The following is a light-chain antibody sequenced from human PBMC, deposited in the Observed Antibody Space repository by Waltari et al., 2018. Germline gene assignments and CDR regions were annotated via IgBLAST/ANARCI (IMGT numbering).Light chain of an antibody. V-gene: IGLV2-14*03. CDR3: TSQSSNNVVR. J-gene: IGLJ2*01. CDR1: SSDVGGDDS. CDR2: DVT. Sequence: QSALTQPASVSGSPGQSITISCTGSSSDVGGDDSVSWYQDHPGQAPKVIIYDVTNRPSGVSKRFSGSKSGNTASLTISGLQAEDEATYYCTSQSSNNVVRFGGGTKLTVL.